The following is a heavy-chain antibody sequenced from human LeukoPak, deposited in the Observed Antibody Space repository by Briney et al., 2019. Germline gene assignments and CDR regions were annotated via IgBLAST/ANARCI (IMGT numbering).Heavy chain of an antibody. CDR3: ARGLGGYYDSNWFDP. CDR2: INPSGGST. V-gene: IGHV1-46*01. Sequence: ASVKVSCKASGYTFTSYYMHWVRQAPGQGLEWMGIINPSGGSTSYAQKFQGRVTMTRDTSTSTVYMELSSLRSEDTAVYYCARGLGGYYDSNWFDPWGQGTLVTVSS. J-gene: IGHJ5*02. CDR1: GYTFTSYY. D-gene: IGHD3-22*01.